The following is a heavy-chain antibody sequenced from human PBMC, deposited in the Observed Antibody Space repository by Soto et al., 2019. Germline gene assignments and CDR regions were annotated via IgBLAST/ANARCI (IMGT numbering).Heavy chain of an antibody. V-gene: IGHV1-18*04. Sequence: ASVKVSCKASGYTFTSYGISWVRQAPGQGLEWMGWISAYNGNTNYAQKLQGRVTMTTDTSTSTAYMGLRSLRSDDTAVYYCARDLLKLHTAMAPRGYWGQGTLVTVSS. J-gene: IGHJ4*02. CDR2: ISAYNGNT. CDR1: GYTFTSYG. D-gene: IGHD5-18*01. CDR3: ARDLLKLHTAMAPRGY.